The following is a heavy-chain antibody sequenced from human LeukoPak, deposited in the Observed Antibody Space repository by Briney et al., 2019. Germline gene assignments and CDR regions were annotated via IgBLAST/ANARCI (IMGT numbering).Heavy chain of an antibody. D-gene: IGHD3-9*01. J-gene: IGHJ6*02. Sequence: GGSPRLSCAASGFTFSTYSMNWVRQAPGKGLEWVSSISSSSSYIYYADSVKGRFTISRDNAKNSLYLQMNSLRAEDTAVYYCARDREYYDLLTGYYSPYYYGMDVWGQGTTVNVSS. CDR1: GFTFSTYS. CDR3: ARDREYYDLLTGYYSPYYYGMDV. CDR2: ISSSSSYI. V-gene: IGHV3-21*01.